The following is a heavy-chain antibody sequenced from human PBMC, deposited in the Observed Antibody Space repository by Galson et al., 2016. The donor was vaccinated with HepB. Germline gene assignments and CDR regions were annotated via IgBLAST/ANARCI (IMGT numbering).Heavy chain of an antibody. J-gene: IGHJ6*02. CDR3: AKVRWIRSTAGMDV. CDR2: ISWNSGSI. CDR1: GFTFEDYA. Sequence: SLRLSCAASGFTFEDYAMHWVRQAPGKGLEWVSGISWNSGSIGYADSVKGRFTISRDNAKNSLYLQMNSLRVEDTAFYYCAKVRWIRSTAGMDVWGQGTTVTVSS. D-gene: IGHD5-12*01. V-gene: IGHV3-9*01.